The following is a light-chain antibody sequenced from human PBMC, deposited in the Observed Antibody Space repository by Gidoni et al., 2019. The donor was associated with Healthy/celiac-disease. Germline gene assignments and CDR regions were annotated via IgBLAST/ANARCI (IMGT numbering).Light chain of an antibody. J-gene: IGKJ2*04. CDR3: QQSYSTLMCS. Sequence: DIQMTQSASSLSASVGDRVTITCRASQSISSYLNWYQQKPGKDPKLLIYAASSLQSGVPSRFSGSGSGTDFTLTISSLQPEDFATYYCQQSYSTLMCSFGQGTKLEIK. V-gene: IGKV1-39*01. CDR1: QSISSY. CDR2: AAS.